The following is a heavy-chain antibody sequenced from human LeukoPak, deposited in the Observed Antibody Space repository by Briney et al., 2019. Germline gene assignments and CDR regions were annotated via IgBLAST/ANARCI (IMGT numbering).Heavy chain of an antibody. J-gene: IGHJ3*02. CDR1: GGSFSGYY. V-gene: IGHV4-34*01. D-gene: IGHD3/OR15-3a*01. Sequence: SETLSLTCAVYGGSFSGYYWSWIRQPPGKGLEWIGSIYYSGSTYYNPSLKSRVTISVDTSKNQFSLKLSSVTAADTAVYYCASPPPWTGYYMSVSGDAFDIWGQGTMVTVSS. CDR2: IYYSGST. CDR3: ASPPPWTGYYMSVSGDAFDI.